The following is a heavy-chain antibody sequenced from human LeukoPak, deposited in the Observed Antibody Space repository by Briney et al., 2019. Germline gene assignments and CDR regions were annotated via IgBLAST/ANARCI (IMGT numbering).Heavy chain of an antibody. CDR1: GFTFSSYA. J-gene: IGHJ4*02. CDR2: ISGSGGST. D-gene: IGHD1/OR15-1a*01. CDR3: AKGPRAVEHSTQYFAY. V-gene: IGHV3-23*01. Sequence: GGSLRLSCAASGFTFSSYAMSWVRQAPGKGLVWVSAISGSGGSTYYADSVKGRFTVSRDSSKNTLYLQMKSLRAEDTAVYYCAKGPRAVEHSTQYFAYWGQGALVTVSS.